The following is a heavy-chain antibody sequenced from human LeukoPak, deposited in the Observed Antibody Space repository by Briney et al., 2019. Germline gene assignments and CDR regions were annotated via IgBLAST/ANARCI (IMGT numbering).Heavy chain of an antibody. CDR2: IKQDGSEK. D-gene: IGHD3-22*01. CDR1: GFTFSSYW. CDR3: ARGRYYYDSSGYYVDAFDI. J-gene: IGHJ3*02. V-gene: IGHV3-7*01. Sequence: GGSLRLSCAASGFTFSSYWMSWDRQAPGKGLEWVANIKQDGSEKYYVDSVKGRFTISRENAKNSLYLQMNSLRAGDTAVYYCARGRYYYDSSGYYVDAFDIWGQGTMVTVSS.